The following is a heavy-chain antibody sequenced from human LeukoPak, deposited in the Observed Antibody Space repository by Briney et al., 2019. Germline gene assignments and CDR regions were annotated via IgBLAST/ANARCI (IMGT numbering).Heavy chain of an antibody. D-gene: IGHD3-10*01. CDR1: GGSISSYY. CDR2: IYYSGST. Sequence: SETQSLTCTVSGGSISSYYWSWIRQPPGKGLGWIGYIYYSGSTNYNPSLKSRVTISVDTSKNQFSLKLSSVTAADTAVYYCARVLYYYGSGSYPDDYYYGMDVWGQGTTVTVSS. J-gene: IGHJ6*02. CDR3: ARVLYYYGSGSYPDDYYYGMDV. V-gene: IGHV4-59*01.